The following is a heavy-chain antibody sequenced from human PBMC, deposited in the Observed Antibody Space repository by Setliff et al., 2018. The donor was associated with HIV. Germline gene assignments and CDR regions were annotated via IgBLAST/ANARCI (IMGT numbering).Heavy chain of an antibody. Sequence: ASVKVSCKPSGYTFTTYGLSWVRQAPGQGLEWMGWISTYSDETSYAQNLQGRVTMTTDTSTCTAYMELRRLTFDDTAVYYCARDRWELPRVMENSHFDYWGQGTLVTVSS. D-gene: IGHD1-26*01. J-gene: IGHJ4*02. V-gene: IGHV1-18*01. CDR3: ARDRWELPRVMENSHFDY. CDR2: ISTYSDET. CDR1: GYTFTTYG.